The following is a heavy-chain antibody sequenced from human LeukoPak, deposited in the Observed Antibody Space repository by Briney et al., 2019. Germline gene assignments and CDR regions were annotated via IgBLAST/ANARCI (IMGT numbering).Heavy chain of an antibody. Sequence: GGSLRLSCAGSGFSFSSYGMHWVRQAPGKGLEWMAFIRSDGSNKYYADSVKGRFTISRDNSKNTLYLQMNSLRAEDTAVYHCARILDSAWGELGYWGQGTLVTVSS. CDR2: IRSDGSNK. CDR3: ARILDSAWGELGY. D-gene: IGHD6-19*01. CDR1: GFSFSSYG. V-gene: IGHV3-30*02. J-gene: IGHJ4*02.